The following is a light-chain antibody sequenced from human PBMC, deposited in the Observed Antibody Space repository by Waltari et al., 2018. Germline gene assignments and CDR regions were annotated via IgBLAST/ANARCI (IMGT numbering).Light chain of an antibody. CDR1: QTVLARFINKNY. Sequence: IMMIQSPDSLAVFLGGRDTIHFMYWQTVLARFINKNYLAWYQQKPGQPPKLLIYGASSRASGVPDRFSGSGSGTDFTLTISSLQAEDLAVYYCQQYYRLPVTFGGGTKVEIK. CDR2: GAS. J-gene: IGKJ4*02. V-gene: IGKV4-1*01. CDR3: QQYYRLPVT.